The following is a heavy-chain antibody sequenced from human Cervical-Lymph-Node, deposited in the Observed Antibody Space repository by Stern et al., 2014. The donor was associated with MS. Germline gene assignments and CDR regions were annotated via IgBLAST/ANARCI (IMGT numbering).Heavy chain of an antibody. Sequence: EVQLVESGGGLIQPGGSLRLSCAASGFIVSSNYLSWVRQAPGKGLEWVSVIDSGGNTEYADSVRGRFTISRDNSKNTVYLQMNSLRAEDTAVYYCARGWLLNWGQGTLVTVS. CDR1: GFIVSSNY. V-gene: IGHV3-53*01. CDR2: IDSGGNT. J-gene: IGHJ4*02. D-gene: IGHD3-22*01. CDR3: ARGWLLN.